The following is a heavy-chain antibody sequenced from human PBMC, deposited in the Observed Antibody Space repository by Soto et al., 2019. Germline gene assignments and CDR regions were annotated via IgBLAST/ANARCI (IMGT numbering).Heavy chain of an antibody. J-gene: IGHJ4*02. CDR3: AKKVNAGAGSQYFDC. D-gene: IGHD3-10*01. CDR1: GFTFSSYA. V-gene: IGHV3-23*01. Sequence: PGGSLRLSCAASGFTFSSYAMSWVRQAPGKGLEWVSGFRTGGDDGTTYYADSVKGRFTISRDNSKNTLSLQMTSLRAEDTAIYYCAKKVNAGAGSQYFDCWGQGTLVTVSS. CDR2: FRTGGDDGTT.